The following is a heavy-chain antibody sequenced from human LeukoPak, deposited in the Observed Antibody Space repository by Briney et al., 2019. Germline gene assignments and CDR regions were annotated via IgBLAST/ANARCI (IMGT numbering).Heavy chain of an antibody. CDR3: AKPRSGWYAYNWFDP. CDR2: ISGSGGST. D-gene: IGHD6-19*01. Sequence: PGGSLRLSCAASGFTFSSYAMSWVRQAPGKGLEWVSAISGSGGSTYYADSVKGRFTISRDNSKNTLYLQMNSLRAEDTAVYYCAKPRSGWYAYNWFDPWGQGTLVTVSS. CDR1: GFTFSSYA. J-gene: IGHJ5*02. V-gene: IGHV3-23*01.